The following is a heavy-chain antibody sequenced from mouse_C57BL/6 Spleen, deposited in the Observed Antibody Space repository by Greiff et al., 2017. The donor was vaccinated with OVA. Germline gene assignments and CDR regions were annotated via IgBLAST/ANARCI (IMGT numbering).Heavy chain of an antibody. CDR3: ASPLTGTPYYAMDY. V-gene: IGHV1-53*01. CDR1: GYTFTSYW. D-gene: IGHD4-1*01. CDR2: INPSNGGT. J-gene: IGHJ4*01. Sequence: QDQLQQSGTELVKPGASVKLSCKASGYTFTSYWMHWVKQRPGQGLEWIGNINPSNGGTNYNEKFKSKATLTVDKSSSTAYMQLSSLTSEDSAVYYCASPLTGTPYYAMDYGGQGTSVTVSS.